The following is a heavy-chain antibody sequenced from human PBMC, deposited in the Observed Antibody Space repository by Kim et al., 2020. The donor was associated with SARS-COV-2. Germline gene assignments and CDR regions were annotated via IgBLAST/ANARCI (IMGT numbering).Heavy chain of an antibody. V-gene: IGHV3-33*01. CDR3: AREAPAYNKKADWVVPAAIGAFDI. CDR2: IWYDGSNK. J-gene: IGHJ3*02. Sequence: GGSLRLSCAASGFTFSSYGMHWVRQAPGKGLEWVAVIWYDGSNKYYADSVKGRFTISRDNSKNTLYLQMNSLRAEDTAVYYCAREAPAYNKKADWVVPAAIGAFDIWGQGTMVTVSS. CDR1: GFTFSSYG. D-gene: IGHD2-2*02.